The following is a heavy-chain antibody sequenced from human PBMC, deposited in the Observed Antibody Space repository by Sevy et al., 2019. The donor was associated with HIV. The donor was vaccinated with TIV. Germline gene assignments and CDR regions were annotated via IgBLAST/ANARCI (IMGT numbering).Heavy chain of an antibody. J-gene: IGHJ4*02. CDR2: ISGSGYTI. V-gene: IGHV3-11*01. CDR1: GFTFSDYY. CDR3: ASQVVASTFDY. Sequence: GGSLRLSCAASGFTFSDYYMSWILQAPGKGLEWVSYISGSGYTIYYADSVKGRFTISRDNAKNSLYLQMNSLRAEDTAVYYCASQVVASTFDYWGQGTLVTVSS. D-gene: IGHD2-15*01.